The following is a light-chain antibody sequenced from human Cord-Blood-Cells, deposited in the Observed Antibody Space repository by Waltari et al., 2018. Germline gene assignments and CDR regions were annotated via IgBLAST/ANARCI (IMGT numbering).Light chain of an antibody. CDR1: SSDVGGSNY. CDR2: EVS. Sequence: QSALTQPASVSGSPGQSITISCTGTSSDVGGSNYASWYQQHPAKAPKLMIYEVSNRPSGVSNRFSGSKSGNTASLTISGLQAEDEADYYCSSYTSSSTYVFGTGTKVTVL. CDR3: SSYTSSSTYV. V-gene: IGLV2-14*01. J-gene: IGLJ1*01.